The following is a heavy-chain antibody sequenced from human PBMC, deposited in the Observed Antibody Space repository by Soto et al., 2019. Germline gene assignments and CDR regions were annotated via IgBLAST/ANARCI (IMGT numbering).Heavy chain of an antibody. J-gene: IGHJ5*02. CDR2: IYYSGST. Sequence: PSETLSLTCTGSGGSISRYYWSWIRQPPGKGLEWIGYIYYSGSTNYNPSLKSRVTISVDTSKNQFSLKLSSVTAADTAVYYCARHLFPAFAEHWGRHYPPAQRTLDPVSS. CDR3: ARHLFPAFAEHWGRHYP. D-gene: IGHD3-16*01. CDR1: GGSISRYY. V-gene: IGHV4-59*08.